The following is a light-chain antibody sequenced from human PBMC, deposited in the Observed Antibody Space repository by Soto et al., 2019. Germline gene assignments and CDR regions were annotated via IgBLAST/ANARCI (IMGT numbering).Light chain of an antibody. V-gene: IGKV3-15*01. CDR1: QSVGSN. Sequence: EIVLTQSPVTRSLSPVERASLSCRASQSVGSNLAWYQQKRGQAPRLLIYGASTRATGIPARFSGSGSGTEFTLTISSLQSEDFAVYYCQQDNDWPPWTFGQGTKVDI. J-gene: IGKJ1*01. CDR2: GAS. CDR3: QQDNDWPPWT.